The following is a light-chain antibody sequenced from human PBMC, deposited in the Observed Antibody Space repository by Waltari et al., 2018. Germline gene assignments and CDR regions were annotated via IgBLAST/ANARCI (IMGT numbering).Light chain of an antibody. Sequence: DIQMTQSPSSLSASVGDRVTITCRASQSISSYLNGYHQKPGKAPKLLIYAASSLQSGVPSRFSGSGSGTDFTLNISSLQPEDFATYYCQQSYSTPRTFGQGTKVEIK. CDR2: AAS. V-gene: IGKV1-39*01. CDR1: QSISSY. CDR3: QQSYSTPRT. J-gene: IGKJ1*01.